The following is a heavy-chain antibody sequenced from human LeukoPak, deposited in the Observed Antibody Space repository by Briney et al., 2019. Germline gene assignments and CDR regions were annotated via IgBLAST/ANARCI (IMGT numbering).Heavy chain of an antibody. CDR3: ARVGGDYGDYVRFDP. Sequence: GASVKVSCKASGYTFTSYDINRVRQATGQGLEWMGWMNPNSGNTGYAQKFQGRVTITRNTSISTAYMELSSLRSEDTAVYYCARVGGDYGDYVRFDPWGQGTLVTVSS. D-gene: IGHD4-17*01. V-gene: IGHV1-8*03. CDR1: GYTFTSYD. J-gene: IGHJ5*02. CDR2: MNPNSGNT.